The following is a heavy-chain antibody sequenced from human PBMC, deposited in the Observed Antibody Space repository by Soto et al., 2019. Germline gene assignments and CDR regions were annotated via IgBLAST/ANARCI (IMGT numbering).Heavy chain of an antibody. D-gene: IGHD3-22*01. V-gene: IGHV1-3*01. CDR2: INAGNSDT. CDR3: AKDSRLYDSTNWFDP. CDR1: GYTFTSYA. Sequence: ASVKVSCKASGYTFTSYAMHWVRQAPGQRLEWMGWINAGNSDTTYSQKFQGRVTITSDTSASTAYMELNSLRAEDTAVYYCAKDSRLYDSTNWFDPWGQGTLVTVS. J-gene: IGHJ5*02.